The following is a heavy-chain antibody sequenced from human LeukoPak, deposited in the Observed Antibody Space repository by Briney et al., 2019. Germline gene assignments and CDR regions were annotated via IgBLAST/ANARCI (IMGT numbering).Heavy chain of an antibody. Sequence: GGSLRLSCAASGFTFSDYYMSWIRQAPGKGLEWVSYISSSGSTIYYADSVEGRFTISRDNAKNSLYLQMNSLRAEDTAVYYCARDSSSRWLQNYYFDYWGQGTLVTVSS. CDR2: ISSSGSTI. D-gene: IGHD5-24*01. CDR3: ARDSSSRWLQNYYFDY. J-gene: IGHJ4*02. V-gene: IGHV3-11*01. CDR1: GFTFSDYY.